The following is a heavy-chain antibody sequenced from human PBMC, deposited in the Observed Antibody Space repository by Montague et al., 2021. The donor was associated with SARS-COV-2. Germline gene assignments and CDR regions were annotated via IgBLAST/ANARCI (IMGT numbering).Heavy chain of an antibody. J-gene: IGHJ6*02. CDR3: AKDTATIRIAVALMDV. Sequence: SLRLSCAASGFIFSNYAMTLVRQAPGKGLEWVSTMSGSGVRRDYADSVKGRFTISRDSSKNTLYLQMNSLRVEDTAVYNCAKDTATIRIAVALMDVWGQGTTVIVSS. V-gene: IGHV3-23*01. CDR1: GFIFSNYA. CDR2: MSGSGVRR. D-gene: IGHD6-19*01.